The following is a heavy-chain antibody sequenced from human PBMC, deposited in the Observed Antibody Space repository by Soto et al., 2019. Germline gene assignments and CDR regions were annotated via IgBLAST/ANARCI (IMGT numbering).Heavy chain of an antibody. CDR3: ARGGYCCGGSFYPGPVFDY. V-gene: IGHV3-33*01. CDR2: IWYDGSNK. J-gene: IGHJ4*02. CDR1: GFTFNSYG. D-gene: IGHD2-15*01. Sequence: QVQLVESGGGVVQPGRSLRLSCAASGFTFNSYGMHWVRQAPGKGLEWVAVIWYDGSNKYYADSVKGRFTISRDNSKNPVYLQMNDLRAGGTAVYYRARGGYCCGGSFYPGPVFDYWGQGTLVTVSS.